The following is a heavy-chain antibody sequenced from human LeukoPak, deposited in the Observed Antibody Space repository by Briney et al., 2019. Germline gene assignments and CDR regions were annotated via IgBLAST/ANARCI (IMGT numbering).Heavy chain of an antibody. CDR2: IYYSGST. J-gene: IGHJ6*03. CDR1: GGSLSSGGYY. D-gene: IGHD5-12*01. V-gene: IGHV4-31*03. Sequence: SETLSLTCTVSGGSLSSGGYYWSWIRQHPGKGLEWIGYIYYSGSTYYNLSLKSRVTISVDTSKNQASLTLTSVTAADTALYYCARDKSTGYTHGHYYYNMDVWGKGTTVTVSS. CDR3: ARDKSTGYTHGHYYYNMDV.